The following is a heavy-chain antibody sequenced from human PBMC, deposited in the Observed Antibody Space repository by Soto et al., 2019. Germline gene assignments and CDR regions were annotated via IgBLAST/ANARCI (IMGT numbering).Heavy chain of an antibody. V-gene: IGHV4-34*01. CDR1: GGSFSTYY. J-gene: IGHJ5*02. CDR2: INHSGST. Sequence: SESLSLTCDVHGGSFSTYYWNWIRQRPGKGLEWLGEINHSGSTNYDPSLESRVTISLDTSKTQFSLKLTSVTAADTAVYYCARGEGRLVGTWFDPWGQGTLVTVSS. D-gene: IGHD5-12*01. CDR3: ARGEGRLVGTWFDP.